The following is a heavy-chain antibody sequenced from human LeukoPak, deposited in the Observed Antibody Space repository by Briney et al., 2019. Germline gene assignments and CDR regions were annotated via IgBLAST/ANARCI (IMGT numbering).Heavy chain of an antibody. Sequence: GGSLRLSCAASGFTFSSYSMNWVRQAPGKGLEWVSSISSSSSYIYYADSVKGRFTISRDNAKNSLYLQMNSLRAEDTAVYYCASDRAVGLYYYYYMDVWGKGTTVTVSS. D-gene: IGHD4-23*01. CDR2: ISSSSSYI. J-gene: IGHJ6*03. CDR1: GFTFSSYS. V-gene: IGHV3-21*01. CDR3: ASDRAVGLYYYYYMDV.